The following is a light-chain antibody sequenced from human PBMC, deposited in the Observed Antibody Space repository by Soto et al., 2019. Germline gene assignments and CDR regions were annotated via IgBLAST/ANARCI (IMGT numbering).Light chain of an antibody. CDR2: GNT. J-gene: IGLJ2*01. CDR3: QSYDSSLRGWV. Sequence: QSVLTQPPSVSGAPRQRVTISCTGSSSNIGTGYDVHWYQQLPGTAPKLLVHGNTDRPSGVPDRFSGAMSVTSASLAITGFQAEDEADYYCQSYDSSLRGWVFGGGTKLTVL. CDR1: SSNIGTGYD. V-gene: IGLV1-40*01.